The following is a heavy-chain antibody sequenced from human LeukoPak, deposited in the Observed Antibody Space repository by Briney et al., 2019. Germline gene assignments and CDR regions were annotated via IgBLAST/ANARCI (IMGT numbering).Heavy chain of an antibody. J-gene: IGHJ4*02. CDR3: ARDRGYCSSSSCYIGDY. CDR1: GYTLTSYG. Sequence: ASVTVSCTASGYTLTSYGISWVRPAPGQGLEWMGWICAYNGNTNYTHKLQGRVTMTTDTSTSTAYMGLRSLRSDDTGVYYCARDRGYCSSSSCYIGDYWGEGDLVTVSS. CDR2: ICAYNGNT. V-gene: IGHV1-18*01. D-gene: IGHD2-2*02.